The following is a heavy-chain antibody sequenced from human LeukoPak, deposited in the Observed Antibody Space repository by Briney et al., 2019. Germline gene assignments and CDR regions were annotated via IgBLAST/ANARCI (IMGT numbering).Heavy chain of an antibody. V-gene: IGHV4-59*08. Sequence: SQTLSLTCTVSGDSLAGYYCTWIRQPPGNGLEWIGYIHSSGVINYNPSLKSRATVSVDPSKNQFSLKLTSVAAADTAVYFCARQAYYSPSGSWTGFDFWGQGTLASVSS. CDR2: IHSSGVI. CDR3: ARQAYYSPSGSWTGFDF. D-gene: IGHD3-10*01. CDR1: GDSLAGYY. J-gene: IGHJ4*02.